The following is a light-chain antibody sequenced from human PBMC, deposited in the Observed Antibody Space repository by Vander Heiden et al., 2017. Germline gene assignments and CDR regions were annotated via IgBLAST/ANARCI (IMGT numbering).Light chain of an antibody. CDR1: QSISSW. CDR2: KAS. CDR3: QQYNSYPLT. Sequence: RVTITCRASQSISSWLAWYQQKPGKAPKLLIYKASSLESGVPSRFSGSGSGTECTLTISSLQPDDFATYYCQQYNSYPLTFGGGTKVEIK. V-gene: IGKV1-5*03. J-gene: IGKJ4*01.